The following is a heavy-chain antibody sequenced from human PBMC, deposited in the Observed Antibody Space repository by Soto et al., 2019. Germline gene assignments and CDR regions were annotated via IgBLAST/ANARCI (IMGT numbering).Heavy chain of an antibody. CDR3: AKDGEVYCGGDCQLDY. J-gene: IGHJ4*02. CDR1: GVIVCSLA. D-gene: IGHD2-21*02. V-gene: IGHV3-23*01. Sequence: GSPRLCCAACGVIVCSLAMSGVRQEPGKGLEWVSAIPGSADSTYYADSVKGRFTISRDNSKNTLYLQMNSLRAEDTAVYYCAKDGEVYCGGDCQLDYWGQGTLVTVSS. CDR2: IPGSADST.